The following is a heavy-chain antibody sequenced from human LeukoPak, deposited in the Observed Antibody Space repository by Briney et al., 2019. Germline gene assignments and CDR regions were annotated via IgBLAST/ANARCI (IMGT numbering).Heavy chain of an antibody. J-gene: IGHJ3*02. D-gene: IGHD4-17*01. CDR2: ISWNSGSI. CDR1: GFTFDDYA. CDR3: AKVGPTVTTTGAFDI. Sequence: AGRSLRLSCAASGFTFDDYAMHWVRQAPGKGLEWVSGISWNSGSIGYADSVKGRFTISRDNAKNSLYLQMNSLRAEDTALYYCAKVGPTVTTTGAFDIWGQGTMVTVSS. V-gene: IGHV3-9*01.